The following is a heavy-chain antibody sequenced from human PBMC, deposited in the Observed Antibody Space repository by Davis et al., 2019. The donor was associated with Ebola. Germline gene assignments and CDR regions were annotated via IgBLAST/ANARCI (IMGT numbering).Heavy chain of an antibody. J-gene: IGHJ4*02. D-gene: IGHD3-9*01. V-gene: IGHV3-21*01. Sequence: GGSLRLSCAASGFTFSSYSMNWVRQAPGKGLEWVSSISSSSSYIYYADSVKGRFTISRDNARDSLYLQMDSLSVEDTAIYYCARDAFSLSRYDTEDHWGQGTLVTVSS. CDR2: ISSSSSYI. CDR1: GFTFSSYS. CDR3: ARDAFSLSRYDTEDH.